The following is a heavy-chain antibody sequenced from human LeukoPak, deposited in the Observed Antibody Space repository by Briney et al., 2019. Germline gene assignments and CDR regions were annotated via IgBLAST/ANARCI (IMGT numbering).Heavy chain of an antibody. CDR2: ISYDGSNK. Sequence: GRPLRLSCAASGFTFSSYGMHWVRQAPGKGLEGVAVISYDGSNKYYADSVKGRFTISRDNSKNTLYLQMNSLRAEDTAVYYCAKEGGSKPYSSGWNLGLDYWGQGTLVTVSS. D-gene: IGHD6-19*01. CDR1: GFTFSSYG. V-gene: IGHV3-30*18. CDR3: AKEGGSKPYSSGWNLGLDY. J-gene: IGHJ4*02.